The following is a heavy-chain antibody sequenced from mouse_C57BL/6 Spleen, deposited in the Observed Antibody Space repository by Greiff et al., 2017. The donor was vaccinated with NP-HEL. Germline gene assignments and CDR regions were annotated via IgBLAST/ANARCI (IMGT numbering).Heavy chain of an antibody. CDR3: AREYYYGSSYDWYFDV. V-gene: IGHV5-17*01. Sequence: DVRVVESGGGLVKPGGSLKLSCAASGFTFSDYGMHWVRQAPEKGLEWVAYISSGSSTIYYADTVKGRFTISRDNAKNTLFLQMTSLRSEDTAMYYCAREYYYGSSYDWYFDVWGTGTTVTVSS. J-gene: IGHJ1*03. CDR1: GFTFSDYG. CDR2: ISSGSSTI. D-gene: IGHD1-1*01.